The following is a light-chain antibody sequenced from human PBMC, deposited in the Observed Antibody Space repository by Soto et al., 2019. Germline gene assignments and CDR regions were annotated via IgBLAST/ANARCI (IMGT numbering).Light chain of an antibody. J-gene: IGKJ2*01. Sequence: DIQMTQSPSSLSASVGDRVTISCRASQTISSYLNWYQQIPGKAPKLLIYAAASLQSGVSSRFSGSGSGTDFTLTISSLRREDFATYYCQQSYSTPYTFGQGTNLEIK. V-gene: IGKV1-39*01. CDR1: QTISSY. CDR2: AAA. CDR3: QQSYSTPYT.